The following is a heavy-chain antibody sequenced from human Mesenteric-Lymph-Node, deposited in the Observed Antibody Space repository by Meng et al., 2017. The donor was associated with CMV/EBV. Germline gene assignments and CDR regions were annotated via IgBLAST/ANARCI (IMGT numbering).Heavy chain of an antibody. CDR1: GFTVSDNY. D-gene: IGHD4/OR15-4a*01. V-gene: IGHV3-11*01. Sequence: GESLKISCAASGFTVSDNYMSWVRQAPGKGLEWVSYISSSGSTIHYADSVKGRFTISRDNAEDSLYLQMNNLRVEDTAMYYCVRGGASSVWGQGTMVTVSS. CDR3: VRGGASSV. CDR2: ISSSGSTI. J-gene: IGHJ3*01.